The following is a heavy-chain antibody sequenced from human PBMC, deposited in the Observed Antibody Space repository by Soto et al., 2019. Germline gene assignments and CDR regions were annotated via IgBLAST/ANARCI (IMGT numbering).Heavy chain of an antibody. V-gene: IGHV3-23*01. CDR1: TFPFSNYA. CDR2: IAGSGGDI. Sequence: EVQLLESGGTLVQPGGSLRLSCAASTFPFSNYAMAWVRQAPGKGLEWVSSIAGSGGDISYADSVRGRFTISRDNSKNTLYLQMDSLRAEDTAIYYCAKKFRGTYPFDYWGQGTLVTVSS. J-gene: IGHJ4*02. D-gene: IGHD1-26*01. CDR3: AKKFRGTYPFDY.